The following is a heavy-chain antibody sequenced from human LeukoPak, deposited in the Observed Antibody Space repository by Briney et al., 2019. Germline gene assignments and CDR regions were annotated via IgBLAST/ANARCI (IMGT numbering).Heavy chain of an antibody. CDR3: ASIGYCSSTSYDNWFDP. CDR2: IRYDGSNK. D-gene: IGHD2-2*01. V-gene: IGHV3-30*02. CDR1: GFTFSSYG. Sequence: GGSLRLSCAASGFTFSSYGMHWVRQAPGKGLEWVAFIRYDGSNKYYADSVKGRFTISRDNSKNTLYLQMNSLRAEDTAVYYCASIGYCSSTSYDNWFDPWGQRTLVTVSS. J-gene: IGHJ5*02.